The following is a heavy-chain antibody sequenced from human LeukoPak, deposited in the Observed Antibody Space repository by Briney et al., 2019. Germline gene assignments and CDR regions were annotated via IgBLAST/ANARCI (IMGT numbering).Heavy chain of an antibody. J-gene: IGHJ4*02. Sequence: GGSLRLSCAASGFTFSSYAMHWVRQAPGKGLEWVAVISYDGSNKYYADSVKGRFTISRDNSKNTLYLQMNSLRVEDTAVYYCAKRPGVKGIDYWGQGTLVTVSS. CDR3: AKRPGVKGIDY. V-gene: IGHV3-30-3*02. D-gene: IGHD3-10*01. CDR1: GFTFSSYA. CDR2: ISYDGSNK.